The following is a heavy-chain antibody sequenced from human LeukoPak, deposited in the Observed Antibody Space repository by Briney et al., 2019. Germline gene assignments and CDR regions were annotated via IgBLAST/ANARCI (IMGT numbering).Heavy chain of an antibody. CDR2: ISSSGSTI. Sequence: QPGGSLRLSCAASGFTFSSYEMNWVRQAPGKGLEWVSYISSSGSTIYYADSVKGRFTISRDNAKNSLYLQMNSLRAEDTAVYYCARDRLGYFQHWGQGTLVTVSS. CDR1: GFTFSSYE. V-gene: IGHV3-48*03. D-gene: IGHD6-19*01. CDR3: ARDRLGYFQH. J-gene: IGHJ1*01.